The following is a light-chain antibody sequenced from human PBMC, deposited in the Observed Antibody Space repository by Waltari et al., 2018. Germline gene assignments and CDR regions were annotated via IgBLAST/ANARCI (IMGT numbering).Light chain of an antibody. CDR3: CSYAGSSTYV. CDR2: AGS. J-gene: IGLJ1*01. Sequence: QSALTQPASVSGSPGQSITIPCPGTSSDVGSYSLVSWYQQHPGKAPKLIIYAGSKRPSGVSNRFSASKSGNTASLTISGLQAEDEADYYCCSYAGSSTYVFGTGTKVTVL. V-gene: IGLV2-23*01. CDR1: SSDVGSYSL.